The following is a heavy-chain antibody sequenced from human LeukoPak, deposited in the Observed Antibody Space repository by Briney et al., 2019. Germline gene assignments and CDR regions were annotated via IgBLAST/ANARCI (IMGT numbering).Heavy chain of an antibody. J-gene: IGHJ4*02. D-gene: IGHD1-26*01. CDR2: ISGSGGSA. V-gene: IGHV3-23*01. CDR3: AKVGSPGATAFDY. CDR1: GFTFSSYD. Sequence: GGSLRLSCAASGFTFSSYDMSWVRQAPGKGLEWVSTISGSGGSAYYADSVKGRFTNSRDNSKNTLSLQMNSLRAEDTAVYYCAKVGSPGATAFDYWGRGTLVTVSS.